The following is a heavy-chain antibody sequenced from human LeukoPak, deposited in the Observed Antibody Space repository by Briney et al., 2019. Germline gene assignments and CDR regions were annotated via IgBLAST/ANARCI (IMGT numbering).Heavy chain of an antibody. V-gene: IGHV1-2*02. CDR3: ARNFDSSGYSYFDY. CDR2: INPNSGGT. CDR1: GYTFTGYY. J-gene: IGHJ4*02. D-gene: IGHD3-22*01. Sequence: ASVKVSCKASGYTFTGYYMHWVRQAPGQGLEWMGWINPNSGGTNYAQKFQGRVTMTRDTSISTAYMELSRLRSDDTAVYYCARNFDSSGYSYFDYWGQGTLVTVSS.